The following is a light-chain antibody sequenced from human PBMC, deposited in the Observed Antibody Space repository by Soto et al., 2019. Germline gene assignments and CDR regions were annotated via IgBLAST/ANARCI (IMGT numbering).Light chain of an antibody. V-gene: IGLV2-8*01. CDR2: EVS. J-gene: IGLJ1*01. CDR1: SIDVGGYNY. CDR3: SSYAGSKGF. Sequence: GLAQPPSASGSPGQSVTISCTGNSIDVGGYNYVSWYQQHPGKAPKLMIYEVSKRPSGVPDRFSGSKSGNTASLTVSGLQAEDEADYYCSSYAGSKGFFGPGTKVTVL.